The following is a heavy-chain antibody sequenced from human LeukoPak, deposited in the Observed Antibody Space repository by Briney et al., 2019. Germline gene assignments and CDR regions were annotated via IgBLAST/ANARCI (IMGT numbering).Heavy chain of an antibody. CDR3: ARDRVYYSDSGSYKDFGMDV. CDR2: INSDGSST. Sequence: SGGSLRLSCAASGFTFRNYWMHWVRQAPGKGLVWVSRINSDGSSTSYADSVKGRFTISRDNAKNTLYLQMNSLRAEDTAVYYCARDRVYYSDSGSYKDFGMDVWGQGTTVTVSS. J-gene: IGHJ6*02. D-gene: IGHD3-10*01. CDR1: GFTFRNYW. V-gene: IGHV3-74*01.